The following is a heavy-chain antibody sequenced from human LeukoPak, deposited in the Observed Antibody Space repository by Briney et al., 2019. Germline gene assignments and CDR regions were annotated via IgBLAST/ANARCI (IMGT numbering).Heavy chain of an antibody. J-gene: IGHJ4*02. V-gene: IGHV1-2*02. CDR1: GYTFTGYY. D-gene: IGHD5-12*01. Sequence: ASVKVSCKASGYTFTGYYMHWVRQAPGQGLEWMGWINPNSGGTNYAQKLQGRVTMTRDTSISTAYMELSRLRSDDTAVYYCARDRRGYSGYESFDYWGQGTLVTVSS. CDR2: INPNSGGT. CDR3: ARDRRGYSGYESFDY.